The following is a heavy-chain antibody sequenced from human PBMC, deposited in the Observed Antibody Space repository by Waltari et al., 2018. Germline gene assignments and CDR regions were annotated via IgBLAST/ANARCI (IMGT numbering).Heavy chain of an antibody. J-gene: IGHJ4*02. CDR2: MNPDSGKT. Sequence: QVQLVQSGAEVKKPGASVKVSCTASRFTFSKYDRKGVRQAAGQGLEWMGWMNPDSGKTVYAQKFQGRVTMTWNSSISTAYIELSSLRSDDTAVYYCASLSSPSDYWGQGTLVTVSS. V-gene: IGHV1-8*01. CDR3: ASLSSPSDY. CDR1: RFTFSKYD. D-gene: IGHD6-13*01.